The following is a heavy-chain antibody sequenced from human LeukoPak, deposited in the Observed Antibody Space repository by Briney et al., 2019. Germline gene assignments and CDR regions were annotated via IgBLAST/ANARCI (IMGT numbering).Heavy chain of an antibody. J-gene: IGHJ4*02. V-gene: IGHV4-4*07. D-gene: IGHD3-22*01. CDR3: ARDLFGYYDSSGYYYFDY. CDR2: IYTSGST. CDR1: GASISSYY. Sequence: SETLSLTCTVSGASISSYYWSWIRQPAGKGLEWIGRIYTSGSTNYNPSLKSRVTMSVDTSKNQFSLKLSSVTAADTAVYYCARDLFGYYDSSGYYYFDYWGQGTLVTVSS.